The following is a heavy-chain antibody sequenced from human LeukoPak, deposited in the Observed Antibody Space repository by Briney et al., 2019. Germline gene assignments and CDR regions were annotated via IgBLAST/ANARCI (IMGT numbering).Heavy chain of an antibody. D-gene: IGHD3-3*01. CDR2: IYYSGST. CDR1: GGSISSYY. Sequence: SETLSLTCTVSGGSISSYYWSWIRQPPGQGLEWIGYIYYSGSTNYNPSLKSRVTISVDTSKNQFSLKLSSVTAADTAVCYCARDTIPGRYWGQGTLVTVSS. V-gene: IGHV4-59*01. CDR3: ARDTIPGRY. J-gene: IGHJ4*02.